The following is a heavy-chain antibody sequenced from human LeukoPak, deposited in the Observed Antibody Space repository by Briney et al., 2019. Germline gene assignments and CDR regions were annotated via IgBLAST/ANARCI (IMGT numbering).Heavy chain of an antibody. J-gene: IGHJ6*03. D-gene: IGHD6-19*01. CDR3: ARAAPLAVAGTHQEFYYYYYYMDV. Sequence: SETLSLTCTVSGYSISSGYYWGWIRQPPGKGLEWIGSIYHSGSTNYNPSLKSRVTISVDTSKNQFSLKLSSVTAADTAVYYCARAAPLAVAGTHQEFYYYYYYMDVWGKGTTVTVSS. V-gene: IGHV4-38-2*02. CDR1: GYSISSGYY. CDR2: IYHSGST.